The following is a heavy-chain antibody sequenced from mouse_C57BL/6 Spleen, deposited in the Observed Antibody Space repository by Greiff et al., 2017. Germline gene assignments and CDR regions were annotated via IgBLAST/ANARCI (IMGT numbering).Heavy chain of an antibody. CDR2: ISSGSSTI. CDR3: ARPNYEGSSYVAGFAY. J-gene: IGHJ3*01. V-gene: IGHV5-17*01. Sequence: EVQRVESGGGLVKPGGSLKLSCAASGFTFSDYGMHWVRQAPEKGLEWVAYISSGSSTIYYADTVKGRFTISRDNAKNTVFLQMTSLRSEDTAMYYCARPNYEGSSYVAGFAYWGQGTLVTVSA. CDR1: GFTFSDYG. D-gene: IGHD1-1*01.